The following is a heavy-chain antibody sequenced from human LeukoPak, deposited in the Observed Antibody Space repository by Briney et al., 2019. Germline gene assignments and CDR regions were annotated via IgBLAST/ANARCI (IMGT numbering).Heavy chain of an antibody. Sequence: SETLSLTCTVSGGSISSGSYYWDWIRQPPGKGLEWIGTFYHGGSTYYNPSLKSRVTISVDTSKNQFSLKLSSVTAADTAVYYCARHRSGWLQSSFDYWGQGTLVTVSS. CDR3: ARHRSGWLQSSFDY. V-gene: IGHV4-39*01. J-gene: IGHJ4*02. CDR2: FYHGGST. D-gene: IGHD5-24*01. CDR1: GGSISSGSYY.